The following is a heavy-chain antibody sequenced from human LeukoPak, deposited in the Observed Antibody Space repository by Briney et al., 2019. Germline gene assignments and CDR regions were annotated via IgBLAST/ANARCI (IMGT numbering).Heavy chain of an antibody. Sequence: SETLSLTCAVYGGSFSGYYWSWIRQPPGKGLEWIGEINHSGSTNYNPSLKSRVTISVDTSKNQFSLKLSSVTAADTAVYYCARGGDYGDALDYWGQGTLVTVSS. V-gene: IGHV4-34*01. CDR3: ARGGDYGDALDY. CDR1: GGSFSGYY. CDR2: INHSGST. D-gene: IGHD4-17*01. J-gene: IGHJ4*02.